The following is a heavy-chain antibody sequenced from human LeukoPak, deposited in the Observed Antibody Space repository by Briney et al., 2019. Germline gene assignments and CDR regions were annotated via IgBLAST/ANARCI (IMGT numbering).Heavy chain of an antibody. J-gene: IGHJ5*02. V-gene: IGHV4-61*02. D-gene: IGHD1-1*01. Sequence: SETLSLTCTVSGGSISSGSYYWSWIRQPAGKGLEWIGRIYTSGSTNYNPSLKSRVTMSVDTSKNQFSLKLSSVTAADTAVYYCARDGGGTGTTWWFDPWGQGTLVTVSS. CDR2: IYTSGST. CDR3: ARDGGGTGTTWWFDP. CDR1: GGSISSGSYY.